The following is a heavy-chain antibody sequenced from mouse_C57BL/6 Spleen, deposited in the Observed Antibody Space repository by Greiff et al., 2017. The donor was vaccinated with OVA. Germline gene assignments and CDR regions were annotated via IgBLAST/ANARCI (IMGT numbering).Heavy chain of an antibody. CDR2: IDPEDGDT. Sequence: VQLQQSGAELVRPGASVKLSCTASGFNIKDYYMHWVKQRPEQGLEWIGRIDPEDGDTEYAPKFQGKATMTADTSSNTAYLQLSSLTSEDTAVDYCTTSGSSNWYFDVWGTGTTVTVSS. CDR1: GFNIKDYY. J-gene: IGHJ1*03. CDR3: TTSGSSNWYFDV. D-gene: IGHD1-1*01. V-gene: IGHV14-1*01.